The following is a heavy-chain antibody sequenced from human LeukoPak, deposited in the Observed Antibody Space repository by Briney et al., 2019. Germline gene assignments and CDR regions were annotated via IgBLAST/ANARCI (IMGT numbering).Heavy chain of an antibody. CDR1: GFTFSSYW. CDR2: INSDGSST. Sequence: GGSLRLSCAASGFTFSSYWMHWVRQAPGKGLVWVSRINSDGSSTSYAGSVKGRFTISRDNSKNTLYLQMNSLRAEDTAVYYCATSPCSSTSCLYYYYGMDVWGQGTTVTVSS. D-gene: IGHD2-2*01. J-gene: IGHJ6*02. V-gene: IGHV3-74*01. CDR3: ATSPCSSTSCLYYYYGMDV.